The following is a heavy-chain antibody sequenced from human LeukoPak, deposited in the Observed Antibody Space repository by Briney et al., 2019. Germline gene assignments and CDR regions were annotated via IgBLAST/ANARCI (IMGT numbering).Heavy chain of an antibody. J-gene: IGHJ3*02. CDR1: GFTFSNHA. CDR3: ARVDDLDAFDI. V-gene: IGHV3-30*04. D-gene: IGHD2-2*03. Sequence: GRSLRLSCVTSGFTFSNHAMHWVRQAPGKGLEWVAVISDDGSSKFYADSVKGRFTISRDNSKNTLFLQINSLRPEDTAVYYCARVDDLDAFDIWGQGTLVTVSS. CDR2: ISDDGSSK.